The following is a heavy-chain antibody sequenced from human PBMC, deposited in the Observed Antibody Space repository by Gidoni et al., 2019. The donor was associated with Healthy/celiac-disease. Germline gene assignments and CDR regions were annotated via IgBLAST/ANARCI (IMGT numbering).Heavy chain of an antibody. V-gene: IGHV3-9*01. J-gene: IGHJ6*02. CDR2: ISWNSGSI. D-gene: IGHD6-13*01. CDR1: GFTFDDYA. Sequence: EVQLVESGGGLVQPGRSLRLSCAASGFTFDDYAMHWVRQAPGKGLEGVSGISWNSGSIGYADSVKGRFTISRDNAKNSLYLQMNSLRAEDTALYYCAKDLGITVAAAGTRRYYGMDVWGQGTTVTVSS. CDR3: AKDLGITVAAAGTRRYYGMDV.